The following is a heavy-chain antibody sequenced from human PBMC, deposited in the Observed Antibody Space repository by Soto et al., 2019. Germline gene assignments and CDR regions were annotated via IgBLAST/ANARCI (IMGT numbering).Heavy chain of an antibody. D-gene: IGHD3-3*01. V-gene: IGHV3-21*04. CDR1: GFPFSIYI. J-gene: IGHJ6*02. CDR2: ITSNTE. Sequence: VGSLRLSCAASGFPFSIYIMNWVRQAPGKGLEWVSTITSNTEYYADSVKGRFSISRVNSENTVHLQMNGLRVEDTAVYFCTKEVNYDFWNYFGMDGWGRGTTVTVS. CDR3: TKEVNYDFWNYFGMDG.